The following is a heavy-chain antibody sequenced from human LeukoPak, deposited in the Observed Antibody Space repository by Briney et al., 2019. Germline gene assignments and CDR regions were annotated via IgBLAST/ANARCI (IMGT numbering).Heavy chain of an antibody. D-gene: IGHD6-13*01. CDR3: ARESRGAAAGFDY. CDR1: GGSISSHY. J-gene: IGHJ4*02. Sequence: SETLSLTCTVSGGSISSHYWSWIRQPPGKGLEWIGYIYYSGSTNYNPSLKSRVIISVDTSKNQFSLKLSSVTAADTAVYYCARESRGAAAGFDYWGQGTLVTVSS. CDR2: IYYSGST. V-gene: IGHV4-59*11.